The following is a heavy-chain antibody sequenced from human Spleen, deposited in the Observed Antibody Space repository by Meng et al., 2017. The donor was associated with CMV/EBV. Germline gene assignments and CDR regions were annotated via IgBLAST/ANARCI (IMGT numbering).Heavy chain of an antibody. CDR2: FSGRGGKT. D-gene: IGHD6-13*01. Sequence: GGSLRLSCAASGFTSSSYAMSWVRQAPGKGLEWVSVFSGRGGKTYYADSVKGRSTISRDNSKNTLYLQMNSLRAEDTAVYYCARSRGSWYDWFDPWGQGTLVTVSS. CDR3: ARSRGSWYDWFDP. CDR1: GFTSSSYA. V-gene: IGHV3-23*01. J-gene: IGHJ5*02.